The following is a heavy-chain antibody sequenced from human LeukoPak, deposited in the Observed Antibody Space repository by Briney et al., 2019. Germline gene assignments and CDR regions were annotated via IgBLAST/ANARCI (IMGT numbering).Heavy chain of an antibody. CDR2: IKQDGNEK. CDR1: GFTFSSYG. D-gene: IGHD3-3*01. CDR3: ARVHGLFLEWSMDV. V-gene: IGHV3-7*01. Sequence: GGSLRLSCAASGFTFSSYGMHWVRQAPGKGLEWVANIKQDGNEKYYLDSVRGRFTISRDNAKNSLYLQMNSLRAEDTAVYYCARVHGLFLEWSMDVWGKGTTVTVSS. J-gene: IGHJ6*04.